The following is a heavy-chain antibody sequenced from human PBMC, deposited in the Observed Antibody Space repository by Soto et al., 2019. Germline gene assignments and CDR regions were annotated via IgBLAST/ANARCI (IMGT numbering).Heavy chain of an antibody. Sequence: ASVKVSWKASGGTFSSYAISWVRQAPGQGLEWMGGVIPIFGTANYAQKFQGRVTITAGESTSTAYMELSSLRSEDTAVYYCARGTYCSSTSCSTPYYYYYGMDVWGQGTTVTVSS. J-gene: IGHJ6*02. CDR1: GGTFSSYA. D-gene: IGHD2-2*01. CDR2: VIPIFGTA. V-gene: IGHV1-69*13. CDR3: ARGTYCSSTSCSTPYYYYYGMDV.